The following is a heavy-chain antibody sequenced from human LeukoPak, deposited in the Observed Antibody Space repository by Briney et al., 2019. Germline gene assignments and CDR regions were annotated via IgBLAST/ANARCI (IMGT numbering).Heavy chain of an antibody. CDR3: DCSNTNCYAAGDY. D-gene: IGHD2-2*01. V-gene: IGHV3-30*02. CDR2: IRYDGTKK. J-gene: IGHJ4*02. CDR1: GFTFSSYS. Sequence: GGSLRLSCIASGFTFSSYSMHWVRQTPGKGLEWVAFIRYDGTKKYYADSVKGRFTVSRDNFKNTLYLQMNSLRAEDTAVYYCDCSNTNCYAAGDYWGQGTLSPSPQ.